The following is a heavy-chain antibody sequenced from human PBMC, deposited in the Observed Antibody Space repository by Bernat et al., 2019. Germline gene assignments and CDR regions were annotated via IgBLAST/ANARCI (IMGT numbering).Heavy chain of an antibody. Sequence: QVQLVESGGGLVKPGGSLRLSCAASGFTFSDYYMSWIRQAPGKGLEWASYISSSSSYTNYADSVKGRFTISRDNAKNSLYLQMNSLRAEDTAVYYCAGPGGGMVAIPYYYYYGMDVWGQGTTVTVSS. D-gene: IGHD2-8*02. V-gene: IGHV3-11*05. J-gene: IGHJ6*02. CDR2: ISSSSSYT. CDR1: GFTFSDYY. CDR3: AGPGGGMVAIPYYYYYGMDV.